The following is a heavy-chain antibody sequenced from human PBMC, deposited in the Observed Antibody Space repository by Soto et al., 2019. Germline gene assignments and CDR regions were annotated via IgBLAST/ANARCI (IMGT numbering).Heavy chain of an antibody. CDR3: AKERIAVAGTLDY. J-gene: IGHJ4*02. V-gene: IGHV3-30*18. CDR1: GFTFSSYG. CDR2: ISYDGSNK. Sequence: QVQLVESGGGVGQPGKSLRLSCAASGFTFSSYGMHWVRQAPGKGLGWVAVISYDGSNKYYADSVKGRFTISRDNSKNTLYLQMNSLRAEDTAVYYCAKERIAVAGTLDYWGQGTLVTVSS. D-gene: IGHD6-19*01.